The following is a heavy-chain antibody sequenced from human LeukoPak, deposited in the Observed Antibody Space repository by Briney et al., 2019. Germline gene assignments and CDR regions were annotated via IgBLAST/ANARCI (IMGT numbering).Heavy chain of an antibody. J-gene: IGHJ4*02. CDR2: INPNSGGT. V-gene: IGHV1-2*02. CDR1: GYTFTGYY. Sequence: ASVKVSCKASGYTFTGYYMHWVRQAPGQGLEWMGWINPNSGGTNYAQKFQGRVTMTRDTSISTAYMELSRPRSDDTAVYYCARAPPVLRFLEWLFSYDYWGQGTLVTVSS. CDR3: ARAPPVLRFLEWLFSYDY. D-gene: IGHD3-3*01.